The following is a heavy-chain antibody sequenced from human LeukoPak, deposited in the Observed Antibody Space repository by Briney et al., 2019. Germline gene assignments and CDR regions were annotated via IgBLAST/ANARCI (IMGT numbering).Heavy chain of an antibody. CDR2: IYYSGST. CDR3: ARGGAFSYGGYPDPRSPPADS. Sequence: PSETLSLTCTVSGGSISSGDYYWSWIRQPPGKGLEWIGYIYYSGSTYYNPSLKSRVTISVDTSKNQFSLKLSSVTAADTAVYYCARGGAFSYGGYPDPRSPPADSWGQGTLVTVSS. V-gene: IGHV4-30-4*08. J-gene: IGHJ5*02. D-gene: IGHD5-12*01. CDR1: GGSISSGDYY.